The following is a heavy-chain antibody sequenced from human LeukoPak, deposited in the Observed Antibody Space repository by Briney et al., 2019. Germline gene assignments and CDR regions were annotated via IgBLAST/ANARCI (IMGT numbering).Heavy chain of an antibody. J-gene: IGHJ3*02. Sequence: GGSLRLSCAASGFTFSSSGMHWVRQAPDKGLEWVAIVSNDENIKYYTDSVKGRFTISRDNSKNTLYLQMNSLRAEDTAVYYCAKDQGWFGGFDIWGQGTMVSVSS. CDR2: VSNDENIK. V-gene: IGHV3-30*18. CDR3: AKDQGWFGGFDI. D-gene: IGHD3-10*01. CDR1: GFTFSSSG.